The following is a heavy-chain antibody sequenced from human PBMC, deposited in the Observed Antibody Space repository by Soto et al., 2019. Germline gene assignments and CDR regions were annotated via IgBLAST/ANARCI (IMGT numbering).Heavy chain of an antibody. CDR3: ARDVTSHGPRGYSSSWYGWFDP. J-gene: IGHJ5*02. D-gene: IGHD6-13*01. Sequence: PGGSLRLSCAASGFIFSNYAMNWVRQAPGKGLEWVSIISGSSGSTYYADSVKGRFTISRDNSRSTVYLQMDSLRVEDTALYYCARDVTSHGPRGYSSSWYGWFDPWGQGTLVTVSS. CDR1: GFIFSNYA. V-gene: IGHV3-23*01. CDR2: ISGSSGST.